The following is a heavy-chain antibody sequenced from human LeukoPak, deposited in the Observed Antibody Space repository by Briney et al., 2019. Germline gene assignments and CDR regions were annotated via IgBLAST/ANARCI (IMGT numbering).Heavy chain of an antibody. CDR1: GYTFTGYY. Sequence: ASVKVSCKASGYTFTGYYMHWVRQAPGQGLEWMGWMNPNSGNTGYAQKFQGRLTITKNTSISTAYMDLSGLRAEDTAVYYCARGYSSSWYGYYMDVWGKGTTVTVSS. V-gene: IGHV1-8*03. D-gene: IGHD6-13*01. CDR2: MNPNSGNT. CDR3: ARGYSSSWYGYYMDV. J-gene: IGHJ6*03.